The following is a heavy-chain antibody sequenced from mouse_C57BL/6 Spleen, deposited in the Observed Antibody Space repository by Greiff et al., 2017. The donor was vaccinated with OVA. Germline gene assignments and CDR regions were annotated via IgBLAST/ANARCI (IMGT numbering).Heavy chain of an antibody. Sequence: QVQLKQPGAELVKPGASVKLSCKASGYTFTSYWMHWVKQRPGQGLEWIGMIHPNSGSTNYNEKFKSKATLTVDKSSSTAYMQLSSLTSEDSAVYYCVPTAQARDWFAYWGQGTLVTVSA. CDR1: GYTFTSYW. D-gene: IGHD3-2*02. CDR2: IHPNSGST. CDR3: VPTAQARDWFAY. V-gene: IGHV1-64*01. J-gene: IGHJ3*01.